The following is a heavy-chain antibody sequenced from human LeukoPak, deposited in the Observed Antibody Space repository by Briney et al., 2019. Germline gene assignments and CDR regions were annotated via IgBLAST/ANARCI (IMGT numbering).Heavy chain of an antibody. CDR3: ARARRSTSYYFDY. J-gene: IGHJ4*02. CDR1: GYTFTIYG. D-gene: IGHD5-24*01. CDR2: ISAYNGNT. V-gene: IGHV1-18*01. Sequence: GASVTVSFKASGYTFTIYGISWVRQAPGQGLEWMGWISAYNGNTNYAQKLQGRVTMTTDTSTSTAYMELRSLRSDDTAVYYCARARRSTSYYFDYWGQGTLVTVSS.